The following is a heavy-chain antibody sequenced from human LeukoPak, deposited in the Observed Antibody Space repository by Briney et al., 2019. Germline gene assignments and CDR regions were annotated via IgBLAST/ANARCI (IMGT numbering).Heavy chain of an antibody. CDR2: ISGSGYST. Sequence: GGSLRLSCAASGFTFNNYAMTWVRQAPGKGLEWVSAISGSGYSTYYADSVKGRFTISRDNSKNTLYLQMNSLRAEDTALYFCAQWSRYFDYWGQGTLVTVSS. CDR1: GFTFNNYA. CDR3: AQWSRYFDY. J-gene: IGHJ4*02. D-gene: IGHD1-26*01. V-gene: IGHV3-23*01.